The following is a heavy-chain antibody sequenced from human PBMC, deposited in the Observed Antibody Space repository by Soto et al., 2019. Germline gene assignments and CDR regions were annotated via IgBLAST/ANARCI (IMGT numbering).Heavy chain of an antibody. Sequence: PGESRKNSWKGSGYSFTTYWNLRVRHMPGKGLEWMGIIYPGDSDTRYSPSFQGQVTISADKSISTAYLQWSSLKASDTAMYYCARGEFEFYYMDVWGKGTTVTVSS. V-gene: IGHV5-51*01. D-gene: IGHD3-16*01. J-gene: IGHJ6*03. CDR3: ARGEFEFYYMDV. CDR2: IYPGDSDT. CDR1: GYSFTTYW.